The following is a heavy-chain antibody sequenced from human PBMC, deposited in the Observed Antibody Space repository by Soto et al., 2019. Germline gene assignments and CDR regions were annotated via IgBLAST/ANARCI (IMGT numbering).Heavy chain of an antibody. Sequence: WGSLIIASASSVFTFSIYEMNWVRQAPGRGLEWVSYISSSGSTIYYADSVKGRFTISRDNAKNSLYLQMNSLRAEDTAVYYCARDQYYYDSSGCFDYWGQGTLVTVSS. J-gene: IGHJ4*02. V-gene: IGHV3-48*03. CDR1: VFTFSIYE. CDR2: ISSSGSTI. CDR3: ARDQYYYDSSGCFDY. D-gene: IGHD3-22*01.